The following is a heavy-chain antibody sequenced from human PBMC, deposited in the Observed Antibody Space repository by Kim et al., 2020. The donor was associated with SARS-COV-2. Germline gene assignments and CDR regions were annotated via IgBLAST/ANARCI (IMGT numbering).Heavy chain of an antibody. Sequence: ASVKVSCKASGYTFTSYAMHWVRQAPGQRLEWMGWINAGNGNTKYSQKFQVRVTITRDTSASTAYMELSSLRSEDTAVYYCARDRARGRWLQPLDYWGQGTLVTVSS. CDR1: GYTFTSYA. CDR2: INAGNGNT. V-gene: IGHV1-3*01. CDR3: ARDRARGRWLQPLDY. J-gene: IGHJ4*02. D-gene: IGHD3-16*01.